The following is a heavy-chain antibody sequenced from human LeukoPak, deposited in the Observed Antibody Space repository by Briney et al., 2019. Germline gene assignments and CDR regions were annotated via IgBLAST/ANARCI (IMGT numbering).Heavy chain of an antibody. J-gene: IGHJ4*02. CDR1: GFTFSSYS. CDR3: AKPDCSYSDCYRPAY. CDR2: ISSSSSTI. D-gene: IGHD2-2*02. Sequence: QSGGSLRLSCATSGFTFSSYSMNWVRQAPGKGLEWVSYISSSSSTIYYADSVRGRFTISRDNSKNTLYLQMNSLRAEDTAVYYCAKPDCSYSDCYRPAYWGQGTLVTVSS. V-gene: IGHV3-48*01.